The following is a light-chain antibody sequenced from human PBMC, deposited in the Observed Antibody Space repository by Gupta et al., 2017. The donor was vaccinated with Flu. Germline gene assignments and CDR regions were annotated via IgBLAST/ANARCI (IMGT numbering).Light chain of an antibody. Sequence: QPAPTQPRSVSWSPGQSVTISCTGSSNDVGGSNRVSWYQQRPGKAHKLILYDVTERPSGVPDRFSGSKSGNTASLTISGLQADDEADYYCSSHAGRVTWVFGTGTTVTVL. V-gene: IGLV2-11*01. CDR3: SSHAGRVTWV. J-gene: IGLJ1*01. CDR2: DVT. CDR1: SNDVGGSNR.